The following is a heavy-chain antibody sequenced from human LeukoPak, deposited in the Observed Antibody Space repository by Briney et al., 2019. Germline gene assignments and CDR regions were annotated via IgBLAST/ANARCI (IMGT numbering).Heavy chain of an antibody. CDR1: GLTFSTYA. Sequence: GGSLRLSCVASGLTFSTYAMSWVRQAPGKGLEWVSTISGSGSSTYYADSVTGRFTNSRDNSKNTLYLQMNSLTAEDTAVYYCAKLGGYCSSTACYTPAYYYYYGVDVWGQGTTVPVSS. CDR3: AKLGGYCSSTACYTPAYYYYYGVDV. CDR2: ISGSGSST. V-gene: IGHV3-23*01. J-gene: IGHJ6*02. D-gene: IGHD2-2*01.